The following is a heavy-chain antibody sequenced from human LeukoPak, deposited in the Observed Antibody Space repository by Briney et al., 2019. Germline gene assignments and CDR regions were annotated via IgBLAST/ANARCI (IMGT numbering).Heavy chain of an antibody. CDR2: IWYDGSNK. D-gene: IGHD6-19*01. Sequence: GGSLRLSCAASKFTFRNYGMHWVRQAPGKGLEWVALIWYDGSNKYYVDSVKGRFTNSRDNSKNTLYLQMNSLRAEDTAVYYCTRAVASSSGWYADYWGQGTLVTVSS. V-gene: IGHV3-33*01. CDR3: TRAVASSSGWYADY. CDR1: KFTFRNYG. J-gene: IGHJ4*02.